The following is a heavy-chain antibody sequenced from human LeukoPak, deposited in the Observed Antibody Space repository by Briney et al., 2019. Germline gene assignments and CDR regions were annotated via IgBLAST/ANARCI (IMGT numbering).Heavy chain of an antibody. CDR1: GFTVSSNY. D-gene: IGHD3-10*01. J-gene: IGHJ6*03. CDR3: ARVKAGYHYYMDV. V-gene: IGHV3-53*01. CDR2: IYSGGST. Sequence: GGSLRLSCAASGFTVSSNYMSWVRQAPGKGLEWVSVIYSGGSTYYADSVKGRFTISRDNSKNTLYLQMNSLRAEDTAMYYCARVKAGYHYYMDVWGKGTTVTVSS.